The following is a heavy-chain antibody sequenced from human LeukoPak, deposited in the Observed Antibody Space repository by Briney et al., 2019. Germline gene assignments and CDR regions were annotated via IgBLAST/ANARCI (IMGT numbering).Heavy chain of an antibody. CDR2: IKKDGSEK. J-gene: IGHJ4*02. Sequence: GGTLRLSCAASGFTFSSYWMSWVRQAPGKGLEWVAKIKKDGSEKYYVDSVKGRFTISRDNAKTSLSLQMNSLSPEDTAVYYCTRHLSGVTGYTYGRGIDYWGQGTLVTVSS. D-gene: IGHD5-18*01. CDR3: TRHLSGVTGYTYGRGIDY. V-gene: IGHV3-7*01. CDR1: GFTFSSYW.